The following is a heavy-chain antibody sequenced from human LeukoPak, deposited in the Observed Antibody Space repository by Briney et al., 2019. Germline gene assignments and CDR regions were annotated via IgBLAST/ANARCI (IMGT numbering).Heavy chain of an antibody. D-gene: IGHD3-10*01. CDR2: INANGGRK. V-gene: IGHV3-23*01. CDR3: AKDYGSGDSSLYPFDN. J-gene: IGHJ4*02. CDR1: GFIFGNYA. Sequence: RAGGSLRLSCGASGFIFGNYAMSWVRQAPGKGLEWVTGINANGGRKYYADSVKGRFTISRDNSKNTLFVQMDSLRAEDTAVYYCAKDYGSGDSSLYPFDNWGQGTLVTVSS.